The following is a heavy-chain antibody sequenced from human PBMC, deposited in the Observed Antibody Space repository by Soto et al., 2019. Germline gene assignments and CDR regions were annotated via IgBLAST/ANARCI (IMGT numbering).Heavy chain of an antibody. CDR3: ARGDTALSYGYFDL. Sequence: EVQLVQSGAEVQKPGESLRISCKGSGYSFTSPWISWVRQMPGTGLEWMGRIDPSDSYTSYSPSFQGHVTISADKSISTVDLQWSSRKASDTATYYCARGDTALSYGYFDLWGRGTLVTVAS. J-gene: IGHJ2*01. CDR2: IDPSDSYT. D-gene: IGHD5-18*01. V-gene: IGHV5-10-1*01. CDR1: GYSFTSPW.